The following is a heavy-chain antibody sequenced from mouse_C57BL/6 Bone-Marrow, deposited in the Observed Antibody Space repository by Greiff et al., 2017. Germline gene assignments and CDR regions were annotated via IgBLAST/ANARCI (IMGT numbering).Heavy chain of an antibody. CDR1: GYTFTSYW. D-gene: IGHD1-1*01. CDR3: ARSGYYGSSYSWFAY. V-gene: IGHV1-50*01. Sequence: QVQLQQPGAELVKPGASVKLSCKASGYTFTSYWMQWVKQRPGQGLEWIGEIDPSDSSTNYNQKFKGKATLTVDTSSSTAYMQLSSLTSEDSAVYYCARSGYYGSSYSWFAYWGQGTLVTVSA. CDR2: IDPSDSST. J-gene: IGHJ3*01.